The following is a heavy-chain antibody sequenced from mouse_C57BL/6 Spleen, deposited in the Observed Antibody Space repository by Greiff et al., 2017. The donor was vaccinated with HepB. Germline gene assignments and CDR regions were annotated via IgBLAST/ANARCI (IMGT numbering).Heavy chain of an antibody. CDR1: GYSITSGYY. CDR3: AREDWDVNFDY. D-gene: IGHD4-1*01. CDR2: ISYDGSN. Sequence: EVHLVESGPGLVKPSQSLSLTCSVTGYSITSGYYWNWIRQFPGNKLEWMGYISYDGSNNYNPSLKNRISITRDTSKNQFFLKLNSVTTEDTATYYCAREDWDVNFDYWGQGTTLTVSS. V-gene: IGHV3-6*01. J-gene: IGHJ2*01.